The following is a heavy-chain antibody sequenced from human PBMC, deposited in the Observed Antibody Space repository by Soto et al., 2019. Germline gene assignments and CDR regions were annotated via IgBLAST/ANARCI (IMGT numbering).Heavy chain of an antibody. CDR1: GYTLSELS. Sequence: QVQLVQSGAELKKPGASVKVSCKVSGYTLSELSMHWVRQAPGKGLEWMGGFDHEDHQILYAQKFQGRVTMTEDTSTDTAYMELSSLRSEDTAVYYCTSVFQSNDYDSSGYVPPFDYWGQGTLVTVSS. CDR3: TSVFQSNDYDSSGYVPPFDY. D-gene: IGHD3-22*01. CDR2: FDHEDHQI. V-gene: IGHV1-24*01. J-gene: IGHJ4*02.